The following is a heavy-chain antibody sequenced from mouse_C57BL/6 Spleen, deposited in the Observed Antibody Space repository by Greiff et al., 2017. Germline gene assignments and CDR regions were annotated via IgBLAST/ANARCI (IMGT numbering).Heavy chain of an antibody. CDR2: ISDCGSYT. Sequence: EVHLVESGGGLVKPGGSLKLSCAASGFTFSSYAMSWVRQTPEKRLEWVAPISDCGSYTYYPADVKGRFTISRYYDKNNLYRQMSHLKSEYTAMYYCAREGDYGRFAYWGQGTLVTVSA. CDR1: GFTFSSYA. V-gene: IGHV5-4*01. D-gene: IGHD2-4*01. CDR3: AREGDYGRFAY. J-gene: IGHJ3*01.